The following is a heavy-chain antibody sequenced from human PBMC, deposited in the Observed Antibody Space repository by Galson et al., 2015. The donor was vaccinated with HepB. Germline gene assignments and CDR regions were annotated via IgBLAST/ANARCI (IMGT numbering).Heavy chain of an antibody. Sequence: SLRLSCAASGFTFSSYWMSWVRQAPGKGQEWVANIKQDGSEKYYVDSVKGRFTISRDNGKNSLYLQMNSLRAEDTAVYYCARVGGDGYMFDYWGQGTLVTVSS. J-gene: IGHJ4*02. CDR3: ARVGGDGYMFDY. V-gene: IGHV3-7*03. CDR1: GFTFSSYW. CDR2: IKQDGSEK. D-gene: IGHD5-24*01.